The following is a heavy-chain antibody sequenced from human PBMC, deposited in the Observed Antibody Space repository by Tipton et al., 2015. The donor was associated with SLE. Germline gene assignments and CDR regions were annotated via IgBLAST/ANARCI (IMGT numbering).Heavy chain of an antibody. Sequence: TLSLTCTVSGGSISSYYWSWIRQPPGKGLEWIGYIYYSGSTNYNPSLKSRVTISVDTSKNQFSLKLNSVTAADTAVYYCVRDGYNYFDLWGHGILVTVSS. CDR2: IYYSGST. J-gene: IGHJ4*01. V-gene: IGHV4-59*12. D-gene: IGHD5-24*01. CDR3: VRDGYNYFDL. CDR1: GGSISSYY.